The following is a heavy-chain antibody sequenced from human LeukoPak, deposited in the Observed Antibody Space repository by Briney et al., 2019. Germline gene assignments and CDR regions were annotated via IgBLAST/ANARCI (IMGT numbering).Heavy chain of an antibody. D-gene: IGHD2-2*02. CDR1: GFTFSSYA. Sequence: GGPLRLSRAASGFTFSSYAMHWVRQAPGKGLEWVAVISYDGSNKYYADSVKGRFTISRDNSKNTLYLQMNSLRAEDTAVYYCARGYCSSTSCYTSDYWGQGTLVTVSS. CDR2: ISYDGSNK. V-gene: IGHV3-30-3*01. J-gene: IGHJ4*02. CDR3: ARGYCSSTSCYTSDY.